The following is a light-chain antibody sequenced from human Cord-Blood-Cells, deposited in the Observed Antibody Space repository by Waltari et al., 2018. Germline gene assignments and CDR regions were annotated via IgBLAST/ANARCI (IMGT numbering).Light chain of an antibody. J-gene: IGLJ3*02. Sequence: SALTQPSPVSESPGQSTPISCTGTSSYAGGYHYISWYQQHPGKAPKLMIYDVSNRPSGVSNRFSGSKSGNTASLTISGLQAEDEADYYCSSYTSSSTWVFGGGTKLTVL. V-gene: IGLV2-14*03. CDR1: SSYAGGYHY. CDR2: DVS. CDR3: SSYTSSSTWV.